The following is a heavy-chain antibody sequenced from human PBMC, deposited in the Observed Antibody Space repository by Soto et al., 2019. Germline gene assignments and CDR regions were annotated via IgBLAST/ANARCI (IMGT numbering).Heavy chain of an antibody. D-gene: IGHD2-2*01. CDR2: ISGTSSYT. CDR3: ASDARGCSSTRCYLAHFYYDMDV. Sequence: QVQLVESGGGLVQPGGALRLSCAGSGFAFSDYDMSWIRQAPGKGLEWVSYISGTSSYTNYADSVKGRFTISRDNANNALYLKMNNLTDEATAVYLCASDARGCSSTRCYLAHFYYDMDVWGQGTKVPVSS. V-gene: IGHV3-11*06. J-gene: IGHJ6*02. CDR1: GFAFSDYD.